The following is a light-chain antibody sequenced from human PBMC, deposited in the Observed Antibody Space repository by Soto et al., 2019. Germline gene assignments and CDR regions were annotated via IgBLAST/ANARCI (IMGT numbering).Light chain of an antibody. CDR1: QTVLDSFNNKDY. CDR3: QQYYSTPRT. Sequence: DIVRTQSPDSLAVSVGERATITCTSSQTVLDSFNNKDYLTWYQQKPGQPPKLLIYWASTREFGVPDRFSGSGSGTDFTLTISSLQAEDVAVYYCQQYYSTPRTFGHGTKVDI. CDR2: WAS. V-gene: IGKV4-1*01. J-gene: IGKJ1*01.